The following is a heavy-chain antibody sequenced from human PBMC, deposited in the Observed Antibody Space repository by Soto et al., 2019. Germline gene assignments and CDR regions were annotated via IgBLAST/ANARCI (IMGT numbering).Heavy chain of an antibody. J-gene: IGHJ3*02. CDR2: ITYDGRNQ. CDR1: GFSFSRFA. V-gene: IGHV3-30*04. D-gene: IGHD1-26*01. Sequence: QVQLVESGGDVVQPGRSLRLSRAGSGFSFSRFAINWVRQAPGKGLEWVAVITYDGRNQYYADSVKGRFTVSRDNSRSTVYLQMNNLRSEDTAIYYCARLFGGYSGSHADEFDIWGQGTMVPVSS. CDR3: ARLFGGYSGSHADEFDI.